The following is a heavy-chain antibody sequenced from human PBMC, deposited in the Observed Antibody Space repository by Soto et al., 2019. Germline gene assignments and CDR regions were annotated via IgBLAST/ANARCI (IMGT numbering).Heavy chain of an antibody. D-gene: IGHD3-10*01. CDR1: GGSFSVYY. CDR2: LNHSGST. CDR3: ARRANYYGSGSYYNI. J-gene: IGHJ4*02. V-gene: IGHV4-34*01. Sequence: SETLSLTCAVYGGSFSVYYWSWIRQPPGKGLEWIGELNHSGSTNYNPSLKSRVTISIDPSKNQFSLKLSSVTAADTAVYYCARRANYYGSGSYYNIWGQGTLVTVSS.